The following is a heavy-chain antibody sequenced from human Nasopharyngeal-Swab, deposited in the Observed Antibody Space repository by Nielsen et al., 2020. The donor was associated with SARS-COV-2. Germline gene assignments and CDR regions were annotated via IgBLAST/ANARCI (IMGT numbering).Heavy chain of an antibody. CDR3: ARTQAGYSYVVYYYGMDV. CDR2: ISYDGSNK. Sequence: GEPLKISCAASGFTFSNYAIHWVRQAPGKGLEWVGVISYDGSNKDYADSVKGRFTVSRDNSKDTLYLQMNSLRTEDTAVYYCARTQAGYSYVVYYYGMDVWGQGTTVNVSS. CDR1: GFTFSNYA. V-gene: IGHV3-30*04. D-gene: IGHD5-18*01. J-gene: IGHJ6*02.